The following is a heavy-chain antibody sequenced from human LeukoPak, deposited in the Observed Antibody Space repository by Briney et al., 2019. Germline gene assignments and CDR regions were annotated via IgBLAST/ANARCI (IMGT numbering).Heavy chain of an antibody. CDR1: GYTFTSYG. J-gene: IGHJ3*02. Sequence: ASVKVSCKASGYTFTSYGISWVRQAPGQGLEWMGWISAYNGNTNYAQKLQGRVTMTTDTSTSTAYMELRSLRSDDTAVYYCARAPLWFGEFGDAFDIWGQGTMVTVSS. V-gene: IGHV1-18*01. CDR3: ARAPLWFGEFGDAFDI. D-gene: IGHD3-10*01. CDR2: ISAYNGNT.